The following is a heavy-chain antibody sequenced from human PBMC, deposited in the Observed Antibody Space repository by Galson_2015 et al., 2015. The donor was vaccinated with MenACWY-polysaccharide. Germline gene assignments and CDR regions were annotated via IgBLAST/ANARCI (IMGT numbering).Heavy chain of an antibody. V-gene: IGHV3-74*01. Sequence: SLRLSCAASGFTFSSYWMYWVRQAPGKGLVRVSRISSDGSSTTYADTVKGRFTISRDNAKNTLYLQMNSLRAEDTAVYYCSREARITYYYYMDVWGKGTTVTVSS. CDR2: ISSDGSST. CDR1: GFTFSSYW. CDR3: SREARITYYYYMDV. J-gene: IGHJ6*03. D-gene: IGHD3-10*01.